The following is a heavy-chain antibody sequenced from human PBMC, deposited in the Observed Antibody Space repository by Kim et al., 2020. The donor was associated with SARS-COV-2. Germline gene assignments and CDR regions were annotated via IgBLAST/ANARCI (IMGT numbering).Heavy chain of an antibody. CDR2: IIPMFGTA. J-gene: IGHJ6*02. CDR3: TSDDKNYYNSGSYIPPSYYYGRDV. CDR1: GGSFSNYA. V-gene: IGHV1-69*13. D-gene: IGHD3-10*01. Sequence: SVKVSCKASGGSFSNYAINWVRQAPGQGLEWMGGIIPMFGTANYAQKFQGRVTITADEPTSTAYMELSSLRSEDSAVYYCTSDDKNYYNSGSYIPPSYYYGRDVWGQGTTVTVSS.